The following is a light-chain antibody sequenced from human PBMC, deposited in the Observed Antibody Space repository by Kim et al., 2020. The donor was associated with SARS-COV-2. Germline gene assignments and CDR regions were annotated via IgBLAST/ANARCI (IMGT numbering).Light chain of an antibody. CDR3: AAWDDSLNGVV. V-gene: IGLV1-44*01. J-gene: IGLJ2*01. CDR1: SSNIGSNT. CDR2: SNN. Sequence: GQRVTISCSGSSSNIGSNTVNWYQHLPGTAPKLLIYSNNQRPSGVPDRFSGSKSGTSASLAISGLQSEDEADYYCAAWDDSLNGVVFGGGTKLTVL.